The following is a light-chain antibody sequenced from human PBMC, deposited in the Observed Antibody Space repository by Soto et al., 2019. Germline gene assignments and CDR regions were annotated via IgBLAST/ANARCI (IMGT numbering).Light chain of an antibody. CDR3: AAWDDSLRGPE. V-gene: IGLV1-44*01. Sequence: QSVLTQPPSASGTPGQMVTISCSGSSSNIGSNTVNWYQQLPGMAPKLLIYNNSQRPSGVPDRFSGSKSGTSASLAISGLQSEDEADYYCAAWDDSLRGPEFGGGTKGDRP. J-gene: IGLJ2*01. CDR2: NNS. CDR1: SSNIGSNT.